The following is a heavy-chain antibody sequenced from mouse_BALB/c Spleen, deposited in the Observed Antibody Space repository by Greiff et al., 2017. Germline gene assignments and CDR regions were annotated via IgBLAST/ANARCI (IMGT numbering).Heavy chain of an antibody. CDR2: ISSGGST. CDR1: GFTFSSYA. J-gene: IGHJ2*01. V-gene: IGHV5-6-5*01. Sequence: EVMLVESGGGLVKPGGSLKLSCAASGFTFSSYAMSWVRQTPEKRLEWVASISSGGSTYYPDSVKGRFTISRDNARNILHLQMSSLRSEDTAMYYCARRATVVGPDFDYWGQGTTLTVSS. D-gene: IGHD1-1*01. CDR3: ARRATVVGPDFDY.